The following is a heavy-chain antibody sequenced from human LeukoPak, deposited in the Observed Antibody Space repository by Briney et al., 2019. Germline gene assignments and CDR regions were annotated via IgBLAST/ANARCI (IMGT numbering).Heavy chain of an antibody. V-gene: IGHV3-11*01. CDR3: AGEARGYMAFQI. Sequence: GGSLRLSCEASGFTFSDYYMSWIRQAPGKGLEWVSYISSSGYNIYYADSAKGRFTISKDNARSSLYPQMNSLRAEDTAVYYCAGEARGYMAFQIWGQGTLVTVSS. CDR1: GFTFSDYY. D-gene: IGHD2-2*02. CDR2: ISSSGYNI. J-gene: IGHJ3*02.